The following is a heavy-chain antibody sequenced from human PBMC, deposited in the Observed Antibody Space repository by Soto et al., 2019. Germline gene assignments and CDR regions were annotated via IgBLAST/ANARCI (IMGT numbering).Heavy chain of an antibody. J-gene: IGHJ6*03. D-gene: IGHD3-3*01. CDR3: AKDRGDYYYMDV. CDR1: GFTFDDYA. V-gene: IGHV3-9*01. CDR2: ISWNSGSI. Sequence: GGSLRLSCAVSGFTFDDYAMHWVRQAPGKGLEWVSGISWNSGSIGYADSVKGRFTISRDNAKNSLYLQMNSLRAEDTALYYCAKDRGDYYYMDVWGKGTTVTVSS.